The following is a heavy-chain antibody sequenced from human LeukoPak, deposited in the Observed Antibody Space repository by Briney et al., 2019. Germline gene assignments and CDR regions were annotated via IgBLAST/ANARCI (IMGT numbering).Heavy chain of an antibody. V-gene: IGHV3-30*04. J-gene: IGHJ4*02. Sequence: GGSLRLSCAASGFTFDDYAMHWVRQAPGKGLEWVTLISYDGSSKSYADSVKGRFTISRDNSKNTVYLQLNSLRTEDTAVYYCARGPGGVTTLFDYWGQGTLVTVSS. CDR3: ARGPGGVTTLFDY. CDR1: GFTFDDYA. D-gene: IGHD4-17*01. CDR2: ISYDGSSK.